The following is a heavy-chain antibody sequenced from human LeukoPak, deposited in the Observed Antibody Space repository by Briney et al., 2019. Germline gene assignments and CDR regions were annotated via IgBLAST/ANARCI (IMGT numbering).Heavy chain of an antibody. CDR1: GFTFSSRW. J-gene: IGHJ4*02. Sequence: GGSLRLSCSASGFTFSSRWMNWVRQAPGRGPEWVAIINIDGSEKHYVDSVKGRFTISRDNAKKSLFLQMNSLTAEDTALYYCVRSLERFGTRDYWGQGTLVTVSS. CDR2: INIDGSEK. V-gene: IGHV3-7*01. CDR3: VRSLERFGTRDY. D-gene: IGHD3-10*01.